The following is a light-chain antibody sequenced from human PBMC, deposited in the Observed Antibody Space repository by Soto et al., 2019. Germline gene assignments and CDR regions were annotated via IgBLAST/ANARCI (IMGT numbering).Light chain of an antibody. CDR2: DVI. J-gene: IGLJ1*01. Sequence: QSVLTQPASVSGSPGQSITISCTGTNSDVGAFNSVSWYQHRPDTAPKLIIYDVIDRPSGVSYRFSGSKSGNTASLTISGLQAADEADYFCSSYTSTMTNVFGSGTKVTVL. CDR3: SSYTSTMTNV. V-gene: IGLV2-14*03. CDR1: NSDVGAFNS.